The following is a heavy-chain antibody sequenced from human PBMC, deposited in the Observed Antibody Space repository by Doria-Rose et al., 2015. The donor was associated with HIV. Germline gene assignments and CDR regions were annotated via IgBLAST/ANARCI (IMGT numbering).Heavy chain of an antibody. J-gene: IGHJ4*02. CDR3: ARTANWNDGRVDS. D-gene: IGHD1-20*01. CDR2: TYIRGST. V-gene: IGHV4-61*02. Sequence: SWTRQPAGKGLEWIGRTYIRGSTDYNPSLQSRVTISVDTSKNQFFLEVNSVTAADTAVYYCARTANWNDGRVDSWGQGTSVIVSS.